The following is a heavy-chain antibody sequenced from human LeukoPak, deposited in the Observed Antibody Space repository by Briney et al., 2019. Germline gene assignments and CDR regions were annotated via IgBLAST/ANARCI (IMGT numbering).Heavy chain of an antibody. D-gene: IGHD2-15*01. CDR2: IKSKTDGGTT. J-gene: IGHJ4*02. V-gene: IGHV3-15*01. CDR1: GFTFSNAW. Sequence: GGSLRPSCAASGFTFSNAWMSWVRQAPGKGLEWVGRIKSKTDGGTTDYAAPVKGRFTISRDDSKNTLYLQMNSLKTEDTAVYYCTTRSKRVVVAAVYWGQGTLVTVSS. CDR3: TTRSKRVVVAAVY.